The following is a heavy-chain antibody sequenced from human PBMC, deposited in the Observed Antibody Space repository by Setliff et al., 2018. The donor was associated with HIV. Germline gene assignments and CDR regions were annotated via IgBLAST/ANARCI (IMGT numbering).Heavy chain of an antibody. CDR2: INPSGGST. D-gene: IGHD2-2*01. CDR3: ARGPHCSSTSCFGGFDY. V-gene: IGHV1-46*01. CDR1: GYTFTRYY. J-gene: IGHJ4*02. Sequence: ASVKVSCKASGYTFTRYYIHWVRQAPGQGLEWMGIINPSGGSTTYTQKFQGTGTMTRDTSTSTVYMELSSLRSEDTAVYYCARGPHCSSTSCFGGFDYWDQGTLVTVSS.